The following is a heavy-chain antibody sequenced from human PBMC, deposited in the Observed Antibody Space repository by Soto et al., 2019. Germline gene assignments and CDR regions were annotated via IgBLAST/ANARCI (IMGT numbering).Heavy chain of an antibody. Sequence: ASVKVSCKASGYSFTSCGISWLRQAPGQGPEWMGWISGHNGNTNHPQSLQGRVTMTTDTSRNTAYMELRSLRSDDTDVYYCARHRFNYYDDTVYYYFDYWG. CDR3: ARHRFNYYDDTVYYYFDY. CDR1: GYSFTSCG. CDR2: ISGHNGNT. V-gene: IGHV1-18*04. D-gene: IGHD3-22*01. J-gene: IGHJ4*01.